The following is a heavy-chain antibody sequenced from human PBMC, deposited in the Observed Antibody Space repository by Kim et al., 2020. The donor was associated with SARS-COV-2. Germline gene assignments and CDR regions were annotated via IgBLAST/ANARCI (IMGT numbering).Heavy chain of an antibody. D-gene: IGHD4-17*01. CDR3: ANTLYGENGEDYFDY. Sequence: ASVKVSCKASGYTFTSYYMHWVRQAPGQGLEWMGIINPSGGSTSYAQKFQGRVTMTRDTSTSTVYMELSSLRSEDTAVYYCANTLYGENGEDYFDYWGQGTLVTVSS. J-gene: IGHJ4*02. CDR1: GYTFTSYY. V-gene: IGHV1-46*01. CDR2: INPSGGST.